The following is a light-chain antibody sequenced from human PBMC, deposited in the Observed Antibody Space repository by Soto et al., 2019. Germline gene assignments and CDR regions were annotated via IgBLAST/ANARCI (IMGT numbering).Light chain of an antibody. CDR3: QQYGGVPYT. J-gene: IGKJ2*01. Sequence: EIVLTQSRGTLSLSPGQRATLSCRASESISRDYLAWYQQRLGQAPRLLIYGASSGATGIPVRFSGSGSGTDFTLTISRLEPEDFAIYYCQQYGGVPYTFGLGTKLEIK. CDR1: ESISRDY. V-gene: IGKV3-20*01. CDR2: GAS.